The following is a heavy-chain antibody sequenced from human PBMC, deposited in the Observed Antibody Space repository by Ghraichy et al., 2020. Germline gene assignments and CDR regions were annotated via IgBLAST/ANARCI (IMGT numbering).Heavy chain of an antibody. CDR1: GGTFSSYA. CDR3: ASSTVELRTTGTTRRPGYYYYGMDV. V-gene: IGHV1-69*13. CDR2: IIPIFGTA. D-gene: IGHD1-1*01. J-gene: IGHJ6*02. Sequence: SVKVSCKASGGTFSSYAISWVRQAPGQGLEWMGGIIPIFGTANYAQKFQGRVTITADESTSTAYMELSSLRSEDTAVYYCASSTVELRTTGTTRRPGYYYYGMDVWGQGTTVTVSS.